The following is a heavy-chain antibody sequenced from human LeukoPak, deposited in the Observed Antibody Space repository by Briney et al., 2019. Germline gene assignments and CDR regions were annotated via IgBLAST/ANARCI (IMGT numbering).Heavy chain of an antibody. D-gene: IGHD3-22*01. Sequence: ASVKVSCKASGGTFSSYAISWVRQAPGQGLEWMGRIIPILGIANYAQKFQGRVTITADKSTSTAYMELSSPRSEDTAVYYCARARRDYYDSSGYDAFDIWGQGTMVTVSS. J-gene: IGHJ3*02. CDR2: IIPILGIA. V-gene: IGHV1-69*04. CDR1: GGTFSSYA. CDR3: ARARRDYYDSSGYDAFDI.